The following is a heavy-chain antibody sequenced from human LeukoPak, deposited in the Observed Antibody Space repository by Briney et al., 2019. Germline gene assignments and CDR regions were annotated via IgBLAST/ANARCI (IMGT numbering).Heavy chain of an antibody. CDR1: GYTFTGYY. V-gene: IGHV1-2*02. J-gene: IGHJ3*02. CDR3: ARDTQNAFDI. CDR2: INPNSGGT. Sequence: ASVKVSCKASGYTFTGYYMHWVRQAPGQGLEWMGWINPNSGGTNYAQKFQGRVTMTGDTSTSAVYMELSSLTSEDTAMYYCARDTQNAFDIWGQGTMVTVSS.